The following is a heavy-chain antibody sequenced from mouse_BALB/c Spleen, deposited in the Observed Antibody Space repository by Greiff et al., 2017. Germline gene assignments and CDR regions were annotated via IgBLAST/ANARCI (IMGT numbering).Heavy chain of an antibody. CDR1: GYSITSDYA. J-gene: IGHJ4*01. CDR2: ISYSGST. D-gene: IGHD3-1*01. V-gene: IGHV3-2*02. CDR3: ARGSGHAMDY. Sequence: VQLKQSGPGLVKPSQSLSLTCTVTGYSITSDYAWNWIRQFPGNKLEWMGYISYSGSTSYNPSLKSRISITRDTSKNQFFLQLNSVTTEDTATYYCARGSGHAMDYWGQGTSVTVSS.